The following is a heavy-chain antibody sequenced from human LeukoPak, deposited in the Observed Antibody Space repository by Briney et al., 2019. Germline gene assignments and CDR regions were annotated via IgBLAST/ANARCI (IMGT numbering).Heavy chain of an antibody. V-gene: IGHV4-39*01. CDR1: GGSISSSSYY. J-gene: IGHJ3*02. Sequence: AETQSLTWTVSGGSISSSSYYWVWIRQSPGKGLEWIGSMSYSGSTYYHSSLKSRVTISVDTSKNQFSLTLSSVTATDTAVYYCARFYNSWHAFHIWGQGTMVTVSS. CDR2: MSYSGST. CDR3: ARFYNSWHAFHI. D-gene: IGHD6-6*01.